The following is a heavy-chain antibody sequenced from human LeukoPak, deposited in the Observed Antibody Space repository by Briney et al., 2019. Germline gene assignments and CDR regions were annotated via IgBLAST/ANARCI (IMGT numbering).Heavy chain of an antibody. J-gene: IGHJ1*01. CDR1: GFIFTNYG. D-gene: IGHD6-25*01. CDR2: ISHDGTTK. CDR3: AKEPTSYSSGWYFHH. V-gene: IGHV3-30*18. Sequence: GGSLRLSCAASGFIFTNYGMHWVRQAPGKGLEWVAVISHDGTTKFYADSVKGRFTISRDNSKNTLDLQMYSLRAEDTAVYYCAKEPTSYSSGWYFHHWGQGTLVTVSS.